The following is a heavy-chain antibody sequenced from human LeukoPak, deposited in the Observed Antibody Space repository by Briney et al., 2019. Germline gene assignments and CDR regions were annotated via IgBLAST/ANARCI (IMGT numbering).Heavy chain of an antibody. Sequence: ASVKVSCKASGYTFTDYYFHWVRQVPGQGLECMGWINPNTGGTNSPQKFQGRVTMTRDTAISTAYMELTSLRSDDTAVYYCARDLGATTGAPWYYFDNWGQGTLVTVPP. D-gene: IGHD1-26*01. V-gene: IGHV1-2*02. CDR3: ARDLGATTGAPWYYFDN. J-gene: IGHJ4*01. CDR2: INPNTGGT. CDR1: GYTFTDYY.